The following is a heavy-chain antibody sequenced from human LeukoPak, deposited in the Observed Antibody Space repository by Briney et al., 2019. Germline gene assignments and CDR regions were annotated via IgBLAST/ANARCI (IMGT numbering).Heavy chain of an antibody. J-gene: IGHJ4*02. D-gene: IGHD6-13*01. CDR3: TRYIAAAGIYFDY. CDR1: AFTFGDYA. CDR2: IRSKAYGGTP. V-gene: IGHV3-49*04. Sequence: PGGSLRLSCRASAFTFGDYALSWVRQAPGKGLEWVGFIRSKAYGGTPDYAASVKGRFTISRDDSKSIAYLQMSSLKTEDTAVSYCTRYIAAAGIYFDYWGQGTLLTVSS.